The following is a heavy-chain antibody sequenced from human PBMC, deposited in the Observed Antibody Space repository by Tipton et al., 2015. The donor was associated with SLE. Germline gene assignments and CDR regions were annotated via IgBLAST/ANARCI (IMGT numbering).Heavy chain of an antibody. V-gene: IGHV3-49*04. Sequence: SLRPSCTASGFTFGDYAMSWVRQAPGKGLEWVGFIRSKAYGGTTEYAASVKGRFTISRDDSKSIAYLQMNSLKTEDTAVYYCTGDSSGPHAFDIWGQGTMVTVSS. D-gene: IGHD3-22*01. CDR3: TGDSSGPHAFDI. CDR2: IRSKAYGGTT. J-gene: IGHJ3*02. CDR1: GFTFGDYA.